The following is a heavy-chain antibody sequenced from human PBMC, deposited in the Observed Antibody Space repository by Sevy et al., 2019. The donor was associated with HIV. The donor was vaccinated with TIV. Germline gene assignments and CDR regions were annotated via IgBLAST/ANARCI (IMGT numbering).Heavy chain of an antibody. V-gene: IGHV3-7*01. Sequence: GGSLRLSCVVSGFTFSNYWMTWVRQAPGKGQEWVANIKEDGSVKSYADSVKGRFTISRDNAKNSLSLQMNSLSAEDTAVYYCARDTNYFYVDVWGKGTTVTVSS. CDR2: IKEDGSVK. CDR1: GFTFSNYW. J-gene: IGHJ6*03. D-gene: IGHD1-1*01. CDR3: ARDTNYFYVDV.